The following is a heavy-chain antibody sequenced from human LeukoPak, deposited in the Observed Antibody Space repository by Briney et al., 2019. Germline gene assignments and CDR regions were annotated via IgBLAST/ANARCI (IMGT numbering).Heavy chain of an antibody. CDR1: GFTFNTYD. CDR3: VKGNWLDN. Sequence: PRPSLRLSCTVSGFTFNTYDITSVRHPPRNGLAWGSGISISGDDTYYADSVKGRFTVSRDNSNDTLYLQMNSLRVDDTAVYYCVKGNWLDNWGQGALVTVAS. V-gene: IGHV3-23*01. J-gene: IGHJ3*02. CDR2: ISISGDDT. D-gene: IGHD1-1*01.